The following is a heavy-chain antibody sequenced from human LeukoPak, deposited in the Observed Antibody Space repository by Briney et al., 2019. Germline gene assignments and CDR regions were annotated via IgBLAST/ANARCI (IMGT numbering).Heavy chain of an antibody. CDR1: GYTFSSYA. V-gene: IGHV7-4-1*02. CDR3: ARDPLPGYSGYYGMDV. Sequence: GASVKVSCKASGYTFSSYAVKWARQAPGQWLEWMGWINTNTGNPTYAQGFTGRFVFSLDTSVSTAYLQISSLKAEDTAVYYCARDPLPGYSGYYGMDVWGQGTTVTVSS. CDR2: INTNTGNP. J-gene: IGHJ6*02. D-gene: IGHD5-12*01.